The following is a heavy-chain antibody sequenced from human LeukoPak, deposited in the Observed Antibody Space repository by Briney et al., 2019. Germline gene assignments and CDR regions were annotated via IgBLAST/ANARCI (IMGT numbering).Heavy chain of an antibody. J-gene: IGHJ4*02. CDR1: GFTFSSYA. V-gene: IGHV3-30*04. Sequence: PGGALRLSCAASGFTFSSYAMHWVRQAPGKGLEWVAVISYDGTNKYYADSVKGRFTISRDNSKNTLYLQMNSLRAGDTALYYCATETTVTDALDCWGQGTLVTVSS. CDR3: ATETTVTDALDC. D-gene: IGHD4-17*01. CDR2: ISYDGTNK.